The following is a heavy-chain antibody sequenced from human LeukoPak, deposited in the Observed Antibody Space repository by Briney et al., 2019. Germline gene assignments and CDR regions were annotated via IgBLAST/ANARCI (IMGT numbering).Heavy chain of an antibody. CDR1: GFTFSSYA. Sequence: GGSLRLSCAASGFTFSSYAMSWVRQAPGKGLEWVSAISGSGGSTYYADSVKGRFTISRDNSKNTLYLQMNSLRAEDTAVYYCAKEESCYDYVDFAVDYWGQGTLVTVSS. V-gene: IGHV3-23*01. CDR2: ISGSGGST. J-gene: IGHJ4*02. CDR3: AKEESCYDYVDFAVDY. D-gene: IGHD5-12*01.